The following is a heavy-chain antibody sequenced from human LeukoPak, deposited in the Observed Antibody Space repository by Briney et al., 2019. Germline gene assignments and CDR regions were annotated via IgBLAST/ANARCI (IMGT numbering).Heavy chain of an antibody. CDR2: IYYSGST. D-gene: IGHD6-19*01. J-gene: IGHJ4*02. CDR3: ARLASSGWSHCDY. Sequence: PSETLSLTCTVSGGSISGYYWSWIRQPPGQGPEWIGYIYYSGSTNYNSSLKSRVTISVDTSKNQFSLKMNSVTAADTAVYYCARLASSGWSHCDYWGQGTLVTVSS. V-gene: IGHV4-59*08. CDR1: GGSISGYY.